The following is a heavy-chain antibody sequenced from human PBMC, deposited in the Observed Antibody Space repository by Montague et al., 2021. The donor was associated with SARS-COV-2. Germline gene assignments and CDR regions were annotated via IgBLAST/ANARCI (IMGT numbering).Heavy chain of an antibody. CDR1: GDSISRYY. CDR2: IYTGGPV. Sequence: SETLSLTCSVSGDSISRYYWSWIRQSAGKGLEWIGRIYTGGPVNYNPALQSRVSLSVDTSKSQVSLNVTSVTAADTAVYYCARAIWRFDVWGRGILVTVSS. V-gene: IGHV4-4*07. CDR3: ARAIWRFDV. J-gene: IGHJ2*01.